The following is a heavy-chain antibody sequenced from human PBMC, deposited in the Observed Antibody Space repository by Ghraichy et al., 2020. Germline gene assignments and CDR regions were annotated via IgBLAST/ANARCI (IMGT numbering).Heavy chain of an antibody. D-gene: IGHD5-18*01. CDR2: IKQDGSEK. J-gene: IGHJ4*02. V-gene: IGHV3-7*01. CDR3: ARKGYSYGDIDY. Sequence: GGSLRLSCVVSGFTFSSYWMSWVRQAPGKGLEWVANIKQDGSEKYYVDSVEGRFTISRDNAKNSLYLQMNSLRAEDTAVYYCARKGYSYGDIDYWSQGTLVTVSS. CDR1: GFTFSSYW.